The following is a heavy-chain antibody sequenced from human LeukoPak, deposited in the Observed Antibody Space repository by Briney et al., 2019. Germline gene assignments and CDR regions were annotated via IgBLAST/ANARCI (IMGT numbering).Heavy chain of an antibody. D-gene: IGHD2-15*01. V-gene: IGHV3-21*01. CDR3: ATIVFDY. Sequence: PGGSLRLSCAASGFTFSSYSMNWVRQAPGKGLEWVSSISSSSSYIYYADSVKGRFTISRDNSKDTLYLQMNSLRAEDMAVYYCATIVFDYWGQGTLVTVSS. CDR2: ISSSSSYI. J-gene: IGHJ4*02. CDR1: GFTFSSYS.